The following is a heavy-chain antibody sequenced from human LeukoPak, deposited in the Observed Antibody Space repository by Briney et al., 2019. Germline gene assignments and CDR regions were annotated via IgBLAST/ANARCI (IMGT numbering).Heavy chain of an antibody. Sequence: SETLSLTCTVSGGSISPFYWSWLRQPPGKGLEWIGYIYYSWGTKYNPSPKSRVTISVDTSKNQFSLKLTSVTAADTAVYYCARHHRRDSSGWGARWFDPWGQGTLVTVSS. D-gene: IGHD6-19*01. CDR3: ARHHRRDSSGWGARWFDP. J-gene: IGHJ5*02. V-gene: IGHV4-59*08. CDR2: IYYSWGT. CDR1: GGSISPFY.